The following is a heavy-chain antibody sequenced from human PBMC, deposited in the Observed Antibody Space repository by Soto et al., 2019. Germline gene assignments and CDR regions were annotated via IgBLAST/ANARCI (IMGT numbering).Heavy chain of an antibody. V-gene: IGHV4-39*01. CDR2: IHYTGNT. D-gene: IGHD6-13*01. CDR3: ARQVIAAAGTGYFQH. Sequence: PSETLSLTCTVSGGSISSISYYWGWIRQPPGKGLEYIGNIHYTGNTFYNASLKSRVTISVDTSKNQVSLKLRSVTAADTAVYYCARQVIAAAGTGYFQHWGQGAPVTVPQ. J-gene: IGHJ1*01. CDR1: GGSISSISYY.